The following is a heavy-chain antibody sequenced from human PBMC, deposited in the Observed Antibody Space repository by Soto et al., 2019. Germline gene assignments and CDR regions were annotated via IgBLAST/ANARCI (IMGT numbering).Heavy chain of an antibody. V-gene: IGHV4-59*01. Sequence: QVQLQESGPGLVKPSETLSLTCTISGGSIGSYFWSWIRQPPGKGLEWIGFIDYSGGTDYNPSLESRVTISIDTSKNQFSLKLSSVTAADTAGYYYVRGGRSSGRHDASDIWGRGTMVTVSS. J-gene: IGHJ3*02. CDR2: IDYSGGT. CDR3: VRGGRSSGRHDASDI. CDR1: GGSIGSYF.